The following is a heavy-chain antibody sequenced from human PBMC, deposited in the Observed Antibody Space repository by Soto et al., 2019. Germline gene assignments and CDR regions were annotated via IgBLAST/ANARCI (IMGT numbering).Heavy chain of an antibody. CDR3: ARNVPVTTLGY. Sequence: EVKLVESGGGLVQPGGSLRLSCAASGVTVSNNYMTWVRQAPGKGLELVSSIYSTGNTFYADSVKGRFTIYRDNSKNTLYLQLNSLRVEATAVYYCARNVPVTTLGYWGQGTLVTVSS. CDR2: IYSTGNT. V-gene: IGHV3-66*01. CDR1: GVTVSNNY. J-gene: IGHJ4*02. D-gene: IGHD4-17*01.